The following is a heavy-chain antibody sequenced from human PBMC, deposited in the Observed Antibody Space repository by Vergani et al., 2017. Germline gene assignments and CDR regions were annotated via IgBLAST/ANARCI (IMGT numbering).Heavy chain of an antibody. Sequence: EVQLLESGGGLVQPGGSLRLSCAASGFTFSSYAMSWVRQAPGMGLEWVSAISGSGGSTYYADSVKGRFTISRDNSKNSLYLEMNSLRAEDTAVYYCAREVYYYGRSGYYPVGYFDYWGQGTLVTVSS. V-gene: IGHV3-23*01. CDR2: ISGSGGST. CDR3: AREVYYYGRSGYYPVGYFDY. J-gene: IGHJ4*02. D-gene: IGHD3-22*01. CDR1: GFTFSSYA.